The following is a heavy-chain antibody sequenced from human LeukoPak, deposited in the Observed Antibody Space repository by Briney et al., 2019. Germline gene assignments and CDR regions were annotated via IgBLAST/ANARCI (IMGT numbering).Heavy chain of an antibody. Sequence: GGSLRLSCAASGFDFRSKYMTWVRQAPGQGLEWVSAISGSGGSTYYADSVKGRFTISRDNSKNTLYLQMNSLRAEDTAVYYCAKEGQLWFWYFDYWGQGTLVTVSS. CDR3: AKEGQLWFWYFDY. CDR2: ISGSGGST. V-gene: IGHV3-23*01. CDR1: GFDFRSKY. J-gene: IGHJ4*02. D-gene: IGHD5-18*01.